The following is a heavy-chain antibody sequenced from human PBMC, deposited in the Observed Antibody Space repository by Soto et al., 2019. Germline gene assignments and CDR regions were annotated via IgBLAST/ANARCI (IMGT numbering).Heavy chain of an antibody. Sequence: PXETLSLTCTVSGCSISSYYWSWIRQPAGKGLEWIGRIYTSGSTNYNPSLKSRVTMSVDTSKNQFSLKLSSVTAADTAVYYCARESFEGWFGELGIGYYGMDVWGQGTTVTVSS. J-gene: IGHJ6*02. CDR2: IYTSGST. D-gene: IGHD3-10*01. CDR3: ARESFEGWFGELGIGYYGMDV. V-gene: IGHV4-4*07. CDR1: GCSISSYY.